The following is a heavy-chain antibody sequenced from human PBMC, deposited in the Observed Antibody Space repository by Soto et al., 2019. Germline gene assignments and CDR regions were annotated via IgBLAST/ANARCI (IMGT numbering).Heavy chain of an antibody. CDR2: ISYDGSNK. CDR3: AREVVTIAGGWFDP. D-gene: IGHD2-15*01. J-gene: IGHJ5*02. Sequence: QVQLVESGGGVVQPGRSLRPSCAASGFTFSSYAMHWVRQAPGKGLEWVAVISYDGSNKYYADSVKGRFTISRDNSKNTLYLQMNSLRAEDTAVYYCAREVVTIAGGWFDPWGQGTLVTVSS. CDR1: GFTFSSYA. V-gene: IGHV3-30-3*01.